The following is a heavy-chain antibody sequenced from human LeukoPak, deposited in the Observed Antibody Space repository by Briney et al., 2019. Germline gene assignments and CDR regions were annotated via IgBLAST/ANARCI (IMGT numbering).Heavy chain of an antibody. V-gene: IGHV3-48*04. CDR1: GFTFSSYS. D-gene: IGHD4-23*01. CDR2: ISSSGSTI. Sequence: GGSLRLSCAASGFTFSSYSMNWVRQAPGKGLEWVSYISSSGSTIYYADSVKGRFTISRDNAKNSLYLQMNSLRAEDTAVYYCASSGDYGGYYYYYYMDVWGKGTTVTVSS. J-gene: IGHJ6*03. CDR3: ASSGDYGGYYYYYYMDV.